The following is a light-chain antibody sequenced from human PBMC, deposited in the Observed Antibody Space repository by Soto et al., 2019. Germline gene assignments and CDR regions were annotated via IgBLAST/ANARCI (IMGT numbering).Light chain of an antibody. J-gene: IGKJ4*01. CDR3: QQYGSSPLT. Sequence: EIVLTQSPDTLSLSPGERATLSCRASQSVRSDYLAWYQQKPGQAPRLHIYGASTRATGIPDRFTGSGSGTDFTLTISRLEPEDFAVYYCQQYGSSPLTFGGGTKVDIK. CDR1: QSVRSDY. CDR2: GAS. V-gene: IGKV3-20*01.